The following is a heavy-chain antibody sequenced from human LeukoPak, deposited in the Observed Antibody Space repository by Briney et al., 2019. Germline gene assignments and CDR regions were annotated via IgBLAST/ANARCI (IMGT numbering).Heavy chain of an antibody. CDR2: INHSGST. D-gene: IGHD3-10*01. Sequence: SSETLSLTCAVYGGSFSGYYWSWIRQPPGKGLEWIGEINHSGSTNYNPSLKSRVTISVDTSKNQFSLKLSSVTAADTAVYYCARYYGSGSYYRMNWFDPWGLGNLVTVSS. CDR3: ARYYGSGSYYRMNWFDP. CDR1: GGSFSGYY. V-gene: IGHV4-34*01. J-gene: IGHJ5*02.